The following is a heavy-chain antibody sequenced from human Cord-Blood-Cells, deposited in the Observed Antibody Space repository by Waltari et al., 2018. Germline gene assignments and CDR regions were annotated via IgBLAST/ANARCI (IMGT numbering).Heavy chain of an antibody. Sequence: EVQLLESGGGLVQPGGSLRLSCAASGFTFSSYAKSWVRQDPGKGLEWVSDISGSGGSTYYSESVNGRFTISRDTSKNTLYLQMNSLRAEDTAVYYCAKWREQQLDYYYYYGMDVWGQGTTVTVSS. D-gene: IGHD6-13*01. CDR3: AKWREQQLDYYYYYGMDV. CDR1: GFTFSSYA. V-gene: IGHV3-23*01. CDR2: ISGSGGST. J-gene: IGHJ6*02.